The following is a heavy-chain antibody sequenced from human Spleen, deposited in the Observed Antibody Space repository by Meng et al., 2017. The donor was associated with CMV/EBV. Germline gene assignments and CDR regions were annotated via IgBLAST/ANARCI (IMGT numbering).Heavy chain of an antibody. CDR1: GFTFSSYA. D-gene: IGHD1-20*01. CDR3: ARDPNLTDRGWLDP. Sequence: GESLKISCAASGFTFSSYAMSWVRQAPGKGLEWVSLIYSGGSNTYYTDSVKGRFTISRDNTKNSLFLQMSSLRAEDSAVYYCARDPNLTDRGWLDPWGQGTLVTVSS. V-gene: IGHV3-23*03. J-gene: IGHJ5*02. CDR2: IYSGGSNT.